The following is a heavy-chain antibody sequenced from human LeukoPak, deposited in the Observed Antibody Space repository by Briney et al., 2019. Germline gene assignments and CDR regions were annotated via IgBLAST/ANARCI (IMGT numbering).Heavy chain of an antibody. V-gene: IGHV3-53*01. J-gene: IGHJ6*03. CDR1: GFTVSSNY. CDR2: IYSGGST. Sequence: GGSLRLSCAASGFTVSSNYMSWVRQAPGKGLEWVSVIYSGGSTYYADSVKSRFTISRDKSKNTLYLQMNSMRAEDTAVYYCARGPRFPDYYYYYMDVWGKGTTVTVSS. D-gene: IGHD3-10*01. CDR3: ARGPRFPDYYYYYMDV.